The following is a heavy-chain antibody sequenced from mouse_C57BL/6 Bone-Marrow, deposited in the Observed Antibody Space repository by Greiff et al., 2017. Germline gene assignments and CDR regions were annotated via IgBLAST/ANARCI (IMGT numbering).Heavy chain of an antibody. Sequence: EVKLVESGGDLVKPGGSLKLSCAASGFTFSSYGMSWVRQTPDKRLEWVATISSGGSYTYYPDSVKGRFTISRDNAKNTLYLQMSSLKSEDTAMYYCPRFYYSNFYYAMDYWGQGTSVTVSS. D-gene: IGHD2-5*01. CDR3: PRFYYSNFYYAMDY. J-gene: IGHJ4*01. V-gene: IGHV5-6*02. CDR2: ISSGGSYT. CDR1: GFTFSSYG.